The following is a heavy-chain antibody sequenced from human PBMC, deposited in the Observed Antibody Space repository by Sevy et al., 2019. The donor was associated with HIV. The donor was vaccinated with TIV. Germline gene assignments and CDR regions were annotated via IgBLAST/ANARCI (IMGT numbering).Heavy chain of an antibody. CDR2: IKSKTDGGTT. CDR3: TTDPVSYYYYGMDV. V-gene: IGHV3-15*01. J-gene: IGHJ6*02. CDR1: GFTFSNAW. D-gene: IGHD1-20*01. Sequence: GGSLRLSCAASGFTFSNAWMSWVRQAPGKGLEWVGRIKSKTDGGTTDYAAPVKGRFTISREDSKNTLYLQMKSLKTEDTAVYYCTTDPVSYYYYGMDVWGQGTTVTVSS.